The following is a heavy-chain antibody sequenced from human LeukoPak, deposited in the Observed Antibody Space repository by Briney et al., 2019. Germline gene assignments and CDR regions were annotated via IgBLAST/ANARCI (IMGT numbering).Heavy chain of an antibody. Sequence: ASVKVSCKASGYTFTSYGISWVRQAPGQGLEWMGWISAYNGNTNYAQKLQGRVTMTTDTSTSTAYMELRSLRSDDTAVYYCARYYYYYGMDVWGQGTTVTDSS. CDR3: ARYYYYYGMDV. CDR1: GYTFTSYG. CDR2: ISAYNGNT. V-gene: IGHV1-18*01. J-gene: IGHJ6*02.